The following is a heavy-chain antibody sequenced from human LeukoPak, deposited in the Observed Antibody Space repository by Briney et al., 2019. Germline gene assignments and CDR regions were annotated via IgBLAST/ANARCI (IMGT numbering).Heavy chain of an antibody. V-gene: IGHV3-21*01. CDR2: ISSSSSYI. CDR3: ARDGPLGYYDYVWGSYRNWYFDL. Sequence: PGGSLRLSCAASGFTFSSYSMNWVRQAPGKGLEWVSSISSSSSYIYYADSGKGRFTISRDNAKNSLYLQMNSLRAEDTAVYYCARDGPLGYYDYVWGSYRNWYFDLWGRGTLVTVSS. D-gene: IGHD3-16*01. J-gene: IGHJ2*01. CDR1: GFTFSSYS.